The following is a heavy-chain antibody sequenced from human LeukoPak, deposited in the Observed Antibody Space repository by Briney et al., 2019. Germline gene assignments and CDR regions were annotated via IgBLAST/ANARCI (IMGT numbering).Heavy chain of an antibody. J-gene: IGHJ3*02. CDR1: GFTFSSYA. CDR3: AKDTYYYDNSGYSGAFDI. Sequence: GGSLRLSCAVSGFTFSSYAMSWVRQAPGKGLQWVAFIRYDGRNKYYADSVKGRFTISRDNSKNTLYLQMNSLRAEDTAVYYCAKDTYYYDNSGYSGAFDIWGQGTMVTVSS. V-gene: IGHV3-30*02. CDR2: IRYDGRNK. D-gene: IGHD3-22*01.